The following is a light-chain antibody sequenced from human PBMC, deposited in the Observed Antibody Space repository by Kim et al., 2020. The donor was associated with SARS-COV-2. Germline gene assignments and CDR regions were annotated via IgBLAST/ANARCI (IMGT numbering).Light chain of an antibody. Sequence: GQSVPLACTGTSSDVGGYNYVSCYQQHPGKAPKLMIYDVSKRPSGVPDRFSGSKSGNTASLTISGLQAEDEADYYCNSHTTSSTYVFGSGTKVTVL. V-gene: IGLV2-11*01. CDR2: DVS. CDR1: SSDVGGYNY. CDR3: NSHTTSSTYV. J-gene: IGLJ1*01.